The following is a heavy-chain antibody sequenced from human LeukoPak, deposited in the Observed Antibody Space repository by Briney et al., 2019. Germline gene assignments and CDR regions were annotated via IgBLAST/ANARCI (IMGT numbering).Heavy chain of an antibody. Sequence: GASVKVSCKASGGTFSSYGISWVRQAPGQGLEWMGGIIPIFGTANYAQKFQGRVTITADESTSTAYMELSSLRSEDTAVYYCARSAITMIVVENAFDIWGQGTMVTVSS. CDR3: ARSAITMIVVENAFDI. V-gene: IGHV1-69*13. CDR1: GGTFSSYG. D-gene: IGHD3-22*01. CDR2: IIPIFGTA. J-gene: IGHJ3*02.